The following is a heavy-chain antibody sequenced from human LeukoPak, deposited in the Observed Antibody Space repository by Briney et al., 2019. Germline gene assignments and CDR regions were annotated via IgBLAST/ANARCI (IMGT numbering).Heavy chain of an antibody. V-gene: IGHV3-15*01. Sequence: GGSLRLSCAASGFTFSNAWMSWVRQAPGKGLEWVGRIRSKTDGGTTDYAAPVKGRFTISRDDSKNTLYLQMNSLKTEDTAVYYCTTDPRDYDFWSGYFHFSDYWGQGTLVTVSS. CDR2: IRSKTDGGTT. CDR3: TTDPRDYDFWSGYFHFSDY. CDR1: GFTFSNAW. D-gene: IGHD3-3*01. J-gene: IGHJ4*02.